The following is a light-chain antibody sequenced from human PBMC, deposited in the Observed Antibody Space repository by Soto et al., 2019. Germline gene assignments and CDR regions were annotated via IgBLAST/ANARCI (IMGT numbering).Light chain of an antibody. CDR2: DAS. V-gene: IGKV1-33*01. Sequence: DIQMTQSPSSLSASVGDRVTITCQASQDISNYLNWYQHKPGKAPKLLFYDASNLETGVPSRFSGSGSGTDFTFTISSLQPEDIATYYCQQYDNLLFTFGPGTKVDIK. CDR3: QQYDNLLFT. J-gene: IGKJ3*01. CDR1: QDISNY.